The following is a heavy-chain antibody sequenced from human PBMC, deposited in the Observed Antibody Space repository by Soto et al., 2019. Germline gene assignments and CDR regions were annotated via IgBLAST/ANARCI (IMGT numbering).Heavy chain of an antibody. J-gene: IGHJ6*02. Sequence: QTLSLTCAISGDSVSSNSAAWNWIRQSPSRGLEWLGRTYYRSKWYNDYAVSVKSRITINPDTSKNQFSLQLNSVTPEDTAVYYCAVVVIKRNYYGMDVWGQGTTVTVSS. D-gene: IGHD3-22*01. CDR2: TYYRSKWYN. CDR1: GDSVSSNSAA. V-gene: IGHV6-1*01. CDR3: AVVVIKRNYYGMDV.